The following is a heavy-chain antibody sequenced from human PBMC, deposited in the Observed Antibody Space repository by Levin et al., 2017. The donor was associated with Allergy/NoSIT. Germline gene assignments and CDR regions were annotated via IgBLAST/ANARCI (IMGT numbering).Heavy chain of an antibody. CDR3: ARHRRSPVRLKWEAWFDP. Sequence: SETLSLTCTVSGGSISSYYWSWIRQPPGKGLEWIGYIYYSGSTNYNPSLKSRVTISVDTSKNQFSLKLSSVTAADTAVYYCARHRRSPVRLKWEAWFDPWGQGTLVTVSS. D-gene: IGHD1-26*01. CDR2: IYYSGST. V-gene: IGHV4-59*08. J-gene: IGHJ5*02. CDR1: GGSISSYY.